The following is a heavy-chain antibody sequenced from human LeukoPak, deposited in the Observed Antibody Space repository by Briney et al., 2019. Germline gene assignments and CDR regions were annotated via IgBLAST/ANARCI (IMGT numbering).Heavy chain of an antibody. J-gene: IGHJ4*02. V-gene: IGHV1-2*06. CDR2: INPNSGGT. Sequence: ASVKVSCKASGYTFTGYYMLWVRQAPGQGLEWMGRINPNSGGTNYAQKFQGRVTMTRDTSISTAYMELSRLRSDDTAVYYCARSQSLGYCSGGSCFPFGYWGQGTLVTVSS. CDR1: GYTFTGYY. CDR3: ARSQSLGYCSGGSCFPFGY. D-gene: IGHD2-15*01.